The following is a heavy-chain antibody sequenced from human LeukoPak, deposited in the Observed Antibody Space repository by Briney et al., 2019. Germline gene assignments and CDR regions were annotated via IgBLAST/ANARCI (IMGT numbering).Heavy chain of an antibody. D-gene: IGHD3-22*01. CDR2: IYTSGST. J-gene: IGHJ4*02. CDR1: GGSISSYY. Sequence: SETLSLTCTVSGGSISSYYWSWIRQPAGKGLEWIGRIYTSGSTNYNPSLKSRVTISVDRTKNQFSLKLSSVTAADTAVYYCASWGYYYDSSGSFDYWGQGTLVTVSS. V-gene: IGHV4-4*07. CDR3: ASWGYYYDSSGSFDY.